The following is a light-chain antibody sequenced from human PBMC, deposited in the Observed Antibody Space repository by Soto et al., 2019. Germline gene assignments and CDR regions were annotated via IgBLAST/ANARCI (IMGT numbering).Light chain of an antibody. V-gene: IGKV3-20*01. CDR1: QSVSSSY. CDR2: GAS. J-gene: IGKJ1*01. CDR3: QQYRDSWT. Sequence: EMVLTQSPGTLSLSPGERATFSCRASQSVSSSYIAWYQQKRGQAPRRLIYGASIRATGIPDRFSGSGSGTDFTLTISRLEPEDFAVYYCQQYRDSWTFGQGTKVDIK.